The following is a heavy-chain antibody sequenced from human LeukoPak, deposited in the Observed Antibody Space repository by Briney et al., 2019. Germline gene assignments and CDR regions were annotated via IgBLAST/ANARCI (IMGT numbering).Heavy chain of an antibody. CDR1: GFTFSSYA. Sequence: GGSLRLSCAASGFTFSSYAMHWVRQAPGKGLEWVAVISYDGSNKYYADSLKGRFTISRDNSENTLYLQMNSLRAADTAVYYCARGLALSGRYSHFDYWGQGTLVTVSS. D-gene: IGHD1-26*01. CDR3: ARGLALSGRYSHFDY. J-gene: IGHJ4*02. V-gene: IGHV3-30*04. CDR2: ISYDGSNK.